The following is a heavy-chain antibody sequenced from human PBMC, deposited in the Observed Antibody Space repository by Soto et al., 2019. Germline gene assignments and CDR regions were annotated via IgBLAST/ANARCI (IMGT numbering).Heavy chain of an antibody. CDR2: INHSGST. CDR1: GGSFSGYY. D-gene: IGHD6-13*01. V-gene: IGHV4-34*01. Sequence: KPSETLSLTCAVYGGSFSGYYWSWIRQPPGKGLEWIGEINHSGSTNYNPSLKSRVTISVDTSKNQFSLKLSSVTAADTAVYYCARISSSWYVDYWGQGTLVTVSS. CDR3: ARISSSWYVDY. J-gene: IGHJ4*02.